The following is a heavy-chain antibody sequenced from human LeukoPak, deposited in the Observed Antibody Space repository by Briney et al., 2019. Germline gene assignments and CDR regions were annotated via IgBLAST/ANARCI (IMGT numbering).Heavy chain of an antibody. J-gene: IGHJ4*02. CDR1: GFTFSTCW. D-gene: IGHD7-27*01. Sequence: GGSLRLSCAASGFTFSTCWMSWVRQAPGKGLEWVASIREDGSDYVASMKGRFATSRDNAKNSLYLEMNSLRAEDTAVYYCARDVNWGHFNYWGQGTLVTVSS. V-gene: IGHV3-7*01. CDR2: IREDGS. CDR3: ARDVNWGHFNY.